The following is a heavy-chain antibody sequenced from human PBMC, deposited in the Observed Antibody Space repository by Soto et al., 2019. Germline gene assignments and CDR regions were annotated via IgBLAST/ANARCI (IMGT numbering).Heavy chain of an antibody. CDR2: ISAYNGNT. D-gene: IGHD3-3*01. CDR3: AREGSNYDFWSGYHSYGMDV. V-gene: IGHV1-18*01. Sequence: ASVKVSCKASGYTFTIYGISWVRQAPGQGLEWMGWISAYNGNTNYAQKLQGRVTMTTDTSTSTAYMELRSLRSDDTAVYYCAREGSNYDFWSGYHSYGMDVWGQGTTVTVS. J-gene: IGHJ6*02. CDR1: GYTFTIYG.